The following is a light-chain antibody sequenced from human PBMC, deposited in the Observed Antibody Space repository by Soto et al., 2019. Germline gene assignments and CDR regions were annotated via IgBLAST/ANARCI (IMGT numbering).Light chain of an antibody. CDR2: EAS. J-gene: IGKJ4*01. CDR3: QQYASAPLT. Sequence: PGEKATLSCGASQGVGRHFVAWYQQKSGLAPRLVIYEASRRATGIPDRFTGSGSGTDFTLTISRLEPEDFAVYYCQQYASAPLTFGGGTKVEIK. CDR1: QGVGRHF. V-gene: IGKV3D-20*01.